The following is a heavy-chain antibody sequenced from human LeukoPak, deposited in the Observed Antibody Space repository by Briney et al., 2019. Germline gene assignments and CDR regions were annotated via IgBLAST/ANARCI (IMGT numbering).Heavy chain of an antibody. CDR3: AKGGLAAVFDH. V-gene: IGHV4-59*01. D-gene: IGHD6-19*01. CDR1: GGSISSYY. Sequence: SETLTLTCTVSGGSISSYYGSWIRQPPGKGLEWIGYIYYDGSTKYTPSLKSRVTMSVDKSKNQFSLKLYSVTAADTAVDYCAKGGLAAVFDHWGQGTLVTVSS. J-gene: IGHJ4*02. CDR2: IYYDGST.